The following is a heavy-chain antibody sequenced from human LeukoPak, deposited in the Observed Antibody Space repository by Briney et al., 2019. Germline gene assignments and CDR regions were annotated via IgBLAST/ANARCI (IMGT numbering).Heavy chain of an antibody. CDR2: ISGSGGST. CDR1: GFTFSSYA. J-gene: IGHJ3*02. Sequence: GGSLRLSCAASGFTFSSYAMSWVRQAPGKGLEWVSAISGSGGSTYYADSVKGRFTISRDNSKNTLYLQMNSLRAEDTAVYYCAKDMDYYDSSGSVRAADAFDIWGQGTMVTVSS. D-gene: IGHD3-22*01. CDR3: AKDMDYYDSSGSVRAADAFDI. V-gene: IGHV3-23*01.